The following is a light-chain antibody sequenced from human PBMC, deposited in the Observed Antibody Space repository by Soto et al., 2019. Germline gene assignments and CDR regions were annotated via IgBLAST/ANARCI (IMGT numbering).Light chain of an antibody. CDR2: YDS. CDR3: QVWDSVGDHPVF. Sequence: SYELTQPPSMSVAPGKTATISCGGPKIGSKSVHWYQQKTGQAPVLVIYYDSDRPSEIPERISGSNSGNTATLTISRVEAGDEADYYCQVWDSVGDHPVFFGGGTKLTVL. J-gene: IGLJ2*01. V-gene: IGLV3-21*04. CDR1: KIGSKS.